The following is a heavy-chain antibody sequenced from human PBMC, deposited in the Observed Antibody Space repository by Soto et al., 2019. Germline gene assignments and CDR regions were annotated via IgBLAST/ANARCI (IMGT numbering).Heavy chain of an antibody. CDR3: AKIGRDGYNLDAFDI. V-gene: IGHV3-23*01. D-gene: IGHD5-12*01. Sequence: GGSLILSCAASGFTFSSYAMSWVRQAPGKGLEWVSAISGSGGSTYYADSVKGRFTISRDNSKNTLYLQMNSLRAEDTAVYYCAKIGRDGYNLDAFDIWGQGTMVTVSS. J-gene: IGHJ3*02. CDR1: GFTFSSYA. CDR2: ISGSGGST.